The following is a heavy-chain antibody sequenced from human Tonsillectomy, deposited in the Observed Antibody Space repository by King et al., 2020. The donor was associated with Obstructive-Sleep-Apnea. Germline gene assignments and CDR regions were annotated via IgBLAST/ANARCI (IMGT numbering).Heavy chain of an antibody. CDR1: GFTFSSFA. Sequence: QLVQSGGGLVQPGGSLRLSCAASGFTFSSFAMTWVRQAPGKGLEWVSTVGGSGSGGSTHYPDSVKGRFTISRDDSKNSLFLPMSSLRVDDTAVYYCAKEGPIAVAPSFYYGMDVWGQGTTVTVSS. D-gene: IGHD6-19*01. CDR2: VGGSGSGGST. V-gene: IGHV3-23*04. CDR3: AKEGPIAVAPSFYYGMDV. J-gene: IGHJ6*02.